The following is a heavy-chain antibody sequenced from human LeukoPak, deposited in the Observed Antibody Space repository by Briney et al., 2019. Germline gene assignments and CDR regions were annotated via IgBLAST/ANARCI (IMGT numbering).Heavy chain of an antibody. Sequence: GGSLRLSCAASGFTFSGYDMSWVRQAPGKGLEWVSYTSSSSSTIYYADSVKSRFTISRDNAKNSLYLQMNSLRAEDTAVYYCAKRDTAIQQYYYYYYMDVWGKGTTVTVSS. CDR3: AKRDTAIQQYYYYYYMDV. J-gene: IGHJ6*03. V-gene: IGHV3-48*04. D-gene: IGHD5-18*01. CDR2: TSSSSSTI. CDR1: GFTFSGYD.